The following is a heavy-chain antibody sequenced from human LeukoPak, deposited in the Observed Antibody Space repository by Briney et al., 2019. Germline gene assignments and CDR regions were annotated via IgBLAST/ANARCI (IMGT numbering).Heavy chain of an antibody. D-gene: IGHD1-26*01. Sequence: GASVKVSCKASGYTFTSYDISWVRQAPGQGLEWMGRIIPILGIANYAQKFQGRVTITADKSTSTAYMELSSLRFEDTAVYYCATSGSYYRIDEIDYWGQGTLVTVSS. CDR3: ATSGSYYRIDEIDY. J-gene: IGHJ4*02. V-gene: IGHV1-69*04. CDR1: GYTFTSYD. CDR2: IIPILGIA.